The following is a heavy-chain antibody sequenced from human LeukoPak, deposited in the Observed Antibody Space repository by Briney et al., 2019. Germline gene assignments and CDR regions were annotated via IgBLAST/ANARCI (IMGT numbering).Heavy chain of an antibody. Sequence: PGGSLRLSCAASGFTFSSYAMSWVRQAPGKGLEWVSAISGSGGSTYYADSVKGRFTISRDNSKNTLYLQMDSLRAEDTAVYYGAREKTIGEQQLVLSYWGQGTLVTVSS. CDR3: AREKTIGEQQLVLSY. D-gene: IGHD6-13*01. CDR2: ISGSGGST. J-gene: IGHJ4*02. V-gene: IGHV3-23*01. CDR1: GFTFSSYA.